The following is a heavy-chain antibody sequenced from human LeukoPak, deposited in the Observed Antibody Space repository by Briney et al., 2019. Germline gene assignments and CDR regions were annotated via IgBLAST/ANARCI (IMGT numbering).Heavy chain of an antibody. Sequence: ASVKVSCKASGYTFTSYYMHWVRQAPGQGLEWMGIINPSGGSTSYAQEFQGRVTMTRDTSTSTVYMELSSLRSEDTAVYYCARGRILRYFDWTQQRWFDPWGQGTLVTVSS. CDR2: INPSGGST. V-gene: IGHV1-46*03. J-gene: IGHJ5*02. D-gene: IGHD3-9*01. CDR3: ARGRILRYFDWTQQRWFDP. CDR1: GYTFTSYY.